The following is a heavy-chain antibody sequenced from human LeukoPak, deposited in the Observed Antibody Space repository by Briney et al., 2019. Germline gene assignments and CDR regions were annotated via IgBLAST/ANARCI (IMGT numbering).Heavy chain of an antibody. D-gene: IGHD6-13*01. V-gene: IGHV3-33*06. Sequence: PGGSLRLSCAASGFTSSSYGMHWVRQAPGKGLEWVAVTWYDGSNKYYADSVKGRFTISRDNSKNTLYLQMNSLRAEDTAVYYCAKESRGAAAGRLDYWGQGTLVTVSS. CDR3: AKESRGAAAGRLDY. J-gene: IGHJ4*02. CDR1: GFTSSSYG. CDR2: TWYDGSNK.